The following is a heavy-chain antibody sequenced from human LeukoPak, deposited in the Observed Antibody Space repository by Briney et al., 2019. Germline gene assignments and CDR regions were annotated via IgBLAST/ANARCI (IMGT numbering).Heavy chain of an antibody. Sequence: GGSLRLSCAASGFTFSSYSMNWVRQAPGKGLEWVAFIRYDGSNKYYADSVKGRFTISRDNSKNTLYLQMNSLRAEDTAVYYCAKFHYDFWSGYYELFDYWGQGTLVTVSS. D-gene: IGHD3-3*01. CDR3: AKFHYDFWSGYYELFDY. CDR2: IRYDGSNK. V-gene: IGHV3-30*02. J-gene: IGHJ4*02. CDR1: GFTFSSYS.